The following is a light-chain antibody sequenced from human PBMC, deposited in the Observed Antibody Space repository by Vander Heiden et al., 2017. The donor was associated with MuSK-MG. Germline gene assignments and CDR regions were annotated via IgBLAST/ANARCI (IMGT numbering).Light chain of an antibody. CDR3: QQRGSSPYT. CDR1: QSVWSNF. CDR2: GAS. Sequence: EIVLTQSPGSLSLSPGDRATLPCRASQSVWSNFLSWYQKKPGQAPRLVIYGASNRAPGIPDRVSGSGSGTEFTLTISRLEPEDFAVYYCQQRGSSPYTFGQGTNLEIK. V-gene: IGKV3-20*01. J-gene: IGKJ2*01.